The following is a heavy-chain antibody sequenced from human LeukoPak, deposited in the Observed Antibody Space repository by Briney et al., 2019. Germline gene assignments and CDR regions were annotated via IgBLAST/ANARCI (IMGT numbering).Heavy chain of an antibody. CDR3: AREMATTEFDY. D-gene: IGHD5-24*01. V-gene: IGHV1-69*04. CDR1: GGTFSSYT. Sequence: SVKVSCKASGGTFSSYTISWVRQAPGQGLEWMGRIIPILGIANYAQKFQGRVTITADKSTSTAYMELSSLRSEDTAVYYCAREMATTEFDYWGREPWSPSPQ. J-gene: IGHJ4*02. CDR2: IIPILGIA.